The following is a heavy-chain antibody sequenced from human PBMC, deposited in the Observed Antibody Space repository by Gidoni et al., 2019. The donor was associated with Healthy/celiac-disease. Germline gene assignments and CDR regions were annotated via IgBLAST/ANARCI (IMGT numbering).Heavy chain of an antibody. V-gene: IGHV4-59*01. CDR1: GGSISSYY. CDR2: IYYSGST. D-gene: IGHD1-26*01. CDR3: ARDGGSHGDI. J-gene: IGHJ3*02. Sequence: QVQLQESGPGLVKPSETLSLTCTVSGGSISSYYWSWIRQPPGKGLEWIGYIYYSGSTNYNPSLKSRVTISVDTSKNQFSLKLSSVTAADTAVYYCARDGGSHGDIWGQGTMVTVSS.